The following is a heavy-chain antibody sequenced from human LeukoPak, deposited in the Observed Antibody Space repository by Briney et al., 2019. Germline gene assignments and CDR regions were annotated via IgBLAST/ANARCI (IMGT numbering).Heavy chain of an antibody. CDR3: ARSDTAMVHY. D-gene: IGHD5-18*01. CDR2: IYYSGST. CDR1: GGSISSYY. J-gene: IGHJ4*02. V-gene: IGHV4-59*01. Sequence: SETLSLTCTVSGGSISSYYWSWIRQPPGKGLEWIGYIYYSGSTNYNPSLKSRVTISVGTSKNQFSLKLSSVTAADAAVYYCARSDTAMVHYWGQGTLVTVSS.